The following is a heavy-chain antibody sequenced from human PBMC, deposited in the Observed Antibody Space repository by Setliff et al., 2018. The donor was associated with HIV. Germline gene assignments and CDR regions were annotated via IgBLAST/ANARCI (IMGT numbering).Heavy chain of an antibody. Sequence: KTSETLSLTCTVSGGSVSSGSYYWGWIRQPPGKGLEWIGSIYHSGSTYYNPSLKSRVTISVDTSKNQFSLKLSSVTAADTAVYYCARDDSSGWHFYYYYGMDVWGQGTTVTVSS. V-gene: IGHV4-39*07. CDR1: GGSVSSGSYY. J-gene: IGHJ6*02. D-gene: IGHD6-19*01. CDR2: IYHSGST. CDR3: ARDDSSGWHFYYYYGMDV.